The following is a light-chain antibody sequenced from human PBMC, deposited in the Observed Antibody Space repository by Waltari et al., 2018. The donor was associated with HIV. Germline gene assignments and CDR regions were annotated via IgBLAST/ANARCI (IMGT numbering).Light chain of an antibody. CDR3: AVWDDSLGGAV. Sequence: HSVVTQPPSASGTPGRRVTISCSRSGSNIGTYSVICYQHLPGTAPKLLIYMNAQRPSGVPGRFSGSQSGTSASLAISGLQYDDEADYYCAVWDDSLGGAVFGGGTKLTVL. CDR1: GSNIGTYS. CDR2: MNA. J-gene: IGLJ2*01. V-gene: IGLV1-47*01.